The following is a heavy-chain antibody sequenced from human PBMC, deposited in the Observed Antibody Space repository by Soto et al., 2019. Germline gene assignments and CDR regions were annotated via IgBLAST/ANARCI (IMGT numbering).Heavy chain of an antibody. CDR3: AIEYSSSPPYYPIGY. D-gene: IGHD6-6*01. Sequence: QVQLVQSGAEVKKPGSSVKVSCKASGGTFSSYSISWVRQAPGQGLEWMGGIIPIFGTANYAQKFQGTVTITADESTSTAYMELSSMRYEDTAVYYCAIEYSSSPPYYPIGYWGQGTLVTVSS. CDR2: IIPIFGTA. J-gene: IGHJ4*02. CDR1: GGTFSSYS. V-gene: IGHV1-69*01.